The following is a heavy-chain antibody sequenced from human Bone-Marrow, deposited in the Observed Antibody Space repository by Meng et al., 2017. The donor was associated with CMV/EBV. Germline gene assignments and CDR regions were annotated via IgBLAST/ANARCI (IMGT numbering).Heavy chain of an antibody. V-gene: IGHV3-30*02. D-gene: IGHD1-14*01. J-gene: IGHJ4*01. CDR3: AKDLDTTNLFEVDY. CDR2: IRYDGSNK. CDR1: GFTFSSYG. Sequence: GESLKISCAASGFTFSSYGMHWVRQAPGKGLEWVAFIRYDGSNKYYADSVKGRFTISRDNSKDTLYLQMNSLRADDTAVYYCAKDLDTTNLFEVDYWGHGTRVTVSS.